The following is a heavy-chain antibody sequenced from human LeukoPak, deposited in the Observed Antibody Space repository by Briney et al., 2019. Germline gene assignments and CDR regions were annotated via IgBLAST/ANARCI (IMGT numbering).Heavy chain of an antibody. D-gene: IGHD3-10*01. CDR1: GFTVSSNY. CDR2: IYSGGST. Sequence: GGSLRLSCAASGFTVSSNYMSWVRQAPGKGLEWVSVIYSGGSTYYADPVKGRFTISRHNSKNTLYLKMNSLRAEDTAVYYCARDGGTMVRGVKVPANYFDYWGQGTLVTVSS. V-gene: IGHV3-53*04. J-gene: IGHJ4*02. CDR3: ARDGGTMVRGVKVPANYFDY.